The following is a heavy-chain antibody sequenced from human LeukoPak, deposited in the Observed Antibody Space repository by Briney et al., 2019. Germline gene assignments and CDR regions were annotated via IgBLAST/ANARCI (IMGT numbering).Heavy chain of an antibody. CDR3: ARDSRGWCRGIGD. CDR2: SSGSGSTT. D-gene: IGHD6-19*01. V-gene: IGHV3-48*03. CDR1: GFTFSNYE. Sequence: GGSLRLSCAASGFTFSNYEMNWVRQAPGKGLEWLSYSSGSGSTTHYADPVKGRFTVSRDNAKNSLYLQMNSLRVEDTAVYYCARDSRGWCRGIGDWGQGTLVTVSS. J-gene: IGHJ4*02.